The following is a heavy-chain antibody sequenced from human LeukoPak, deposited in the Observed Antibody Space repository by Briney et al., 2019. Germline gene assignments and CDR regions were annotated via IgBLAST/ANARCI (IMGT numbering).Heavy chain of an antibody. D-gene: IGHD3-22*01. V-gene: IGHV3-74*01. CDR3: AREYYYDSSGDNWFDP. Sequence: GGSLRLSCAASGFAFSSYWMHWVRQAPGKGLVWVSRINSDGSSTIYADSVKGRFTISRDNSKNTLYLQMNSLRAEDTAVYYCAREYYYDSSGDNWFDPWGQGTLVTVSS. J-gene: IGHJ5*02. CDR1: GFAFSSYW. CDR2: INSDGSST.